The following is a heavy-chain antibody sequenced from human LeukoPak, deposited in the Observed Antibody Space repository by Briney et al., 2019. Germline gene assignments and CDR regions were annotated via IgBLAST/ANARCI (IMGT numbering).Heavy chain of an antibody. J-gene: IGHJ4*02. V-gene: IGHV4-34*01. CDR1: GGSFSGYS. Sequence: SETLSLTCAVYGGSFSGYSWSWIRQPPGKGLEWIGEINHSGSTNYNPSLKSRVTISVDTSKNQFSLKLSSVTAADTAVYYCATDPDVGPFYYWGQGTLVTVSS. CDR2: INHSGST. CDR3: ATDPDVGPFYY.